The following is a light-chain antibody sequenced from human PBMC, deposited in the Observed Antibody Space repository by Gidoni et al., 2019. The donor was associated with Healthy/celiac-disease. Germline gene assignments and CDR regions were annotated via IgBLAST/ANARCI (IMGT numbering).Light chain of an antibody. Sequence: EIVLTQSPGTLSLSPGERATLSCRASQSVISSYLAWYQQKPGQAPRLLIYGAASRATGIPDRVSVSGSGTDFTLTISRLEPEDFAVDYCQQYGSSPRPLTFGGGTKVEIK. CDR1: QSVISSY. V-gene: IGKV3-20*01. J-gene: IGKJ4*01. CDR3: QQYGSSPRPLT. CDR2: GAA.